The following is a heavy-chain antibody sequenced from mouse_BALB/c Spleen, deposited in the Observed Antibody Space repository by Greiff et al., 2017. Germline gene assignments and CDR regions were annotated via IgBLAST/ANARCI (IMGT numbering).Heavy chain of an antibody. V-gene: IGHV1-54*02. J-gene: IGHJ2*01. CDR3: ARSRTGTDY. CDR2: INPGSGGT. Sequence: QVQLQQSGAELVRPGTSVKVSCKASGYAFTNYLIEWVKQRPGQGLEWIGVINPGSGGTNYNEKFKGKATLTADKSSNTAYMQLSSLTSEDSAVYYCARSRTGTDYWGQGTTLTVSS. CDR1: GYAFTNYL. D-gene: IGHD4-1*01.